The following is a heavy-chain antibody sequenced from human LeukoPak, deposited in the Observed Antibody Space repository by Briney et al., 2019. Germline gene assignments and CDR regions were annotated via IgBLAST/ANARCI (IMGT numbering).Heavy chain of an antibody. CDR2: INHNGNVN. V-gene: IGHV3-7*03. Sequence: PGGSVRISCAASGFTFSGYCMNWARQAPGKGLEWVASINHNGNVNYYVDSVKGRFTISRDNAKNSLYLQMSNLRAEDTAVYFCARGGGLDVWGQGATVTVSS. D-gene: IGHD3-16*01. CDR1: GFTFSGYC. J-gene: IGHJ6*02. CDR3: ARGGGLDV.